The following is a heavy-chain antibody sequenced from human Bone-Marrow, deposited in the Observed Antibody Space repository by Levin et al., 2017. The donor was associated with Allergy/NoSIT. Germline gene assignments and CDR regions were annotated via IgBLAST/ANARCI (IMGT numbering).Heavy chain of an antibody. J-gene: IGHJ4*02. D-gene: IGHD3-3*01. Sequence: GESLKISCAASGFTFSDYSMHWVRQAPGEGLDWVAVISFDGDNKYYADSVKGRFAISRENSKNTLYLQMSSLRAEDTAVYYCARERFWNGYFDYWGQGTLVTVSS. CDR3: ARERFWNGYFDY. CDR1: GFTFSDYS. CDR2: ISFDGDNK. V-gene: IGHV3-30*09.